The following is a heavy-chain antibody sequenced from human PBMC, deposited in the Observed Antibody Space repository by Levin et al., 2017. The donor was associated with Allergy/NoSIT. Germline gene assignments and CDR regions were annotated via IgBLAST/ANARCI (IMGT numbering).Heavy chain of an antibody. J-gene: IGHJ4*02. V-gene: IGHV4-30-2*01. CDR2: IYLSGST. CDR1: GGSISSGGYS. Sequence: LRLSCAVSGGSISSGGYSWSWIRQPPGEGLEWIGNIYLSGSTNDNPSLKSRVTMSVDRSKNQFSLKLSYVTAADTAVYYCARVAGYSYGYYFAYWGPGTLVTVSS. D-gene: IGHD5-18*01. CDR3: ARVAGYSYGYYFAY.